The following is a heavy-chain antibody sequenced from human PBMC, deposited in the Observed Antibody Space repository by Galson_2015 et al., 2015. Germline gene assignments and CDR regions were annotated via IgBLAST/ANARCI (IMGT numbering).Heavy chain of an antibody. CDR1: GGSISSGSYY. J-gene: IGHJ4*02. Sequence: TLSLTCTVSGGSISSGSYYWSWIRQPAGKGPEWIGRIYTSGSTNYNPSLKSRVTISVDTSKNQFSLKLSSVTAADTAVYYCASKKTTVTTVDYFDYWGQGTLVTVSS. CDR3: ASKKTTVTTVDYFDY. V-gene: IGHV4-61*02. D-gene: IGHD4-17*01. CDR2: IYTSGST.